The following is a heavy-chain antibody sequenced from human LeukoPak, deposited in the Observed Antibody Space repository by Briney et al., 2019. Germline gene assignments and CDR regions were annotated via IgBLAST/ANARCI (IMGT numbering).Heavy chain of an antibody. D-gene: IGHD4-17*01. J-gene: IGHJ4*02. CDR2: INEGGSRR. V-gene: IGHV3-7*03. CDR1: GLVFSSYW. Sequence: PGGSLRLSCAASGLVFSSYWMTWVRQAPGKGLEWVASINEGGSRRYYVDSVKGRFTISRDNAQKSLYLEMDSLRADDTAVYYCARAVTSTEGYWGQGTLVTVSS. CDR3: ARAVTSTEGY.